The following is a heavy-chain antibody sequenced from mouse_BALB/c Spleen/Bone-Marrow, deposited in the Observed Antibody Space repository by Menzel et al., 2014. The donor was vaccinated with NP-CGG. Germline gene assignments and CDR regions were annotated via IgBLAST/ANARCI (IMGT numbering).Heavy chain of an antibody. Sequence: QVHVKQSGAELVKPGASVKLSCKASGYTFTSYWMHWVKQRPGQGLEWIGEINPNNGRTNYNEKFKSRATLTVDKSSSTAYMQLSSLTSEDSAVYYCARPYYGPYFDYWGQGTTLTVSS. CDR1: GYTFTSYW. V-gene: IGHV1S81*02. D-gene: IGHD1-2*01. CDR3: ARPYYGPYFDY. CDR2: INPNNGRT. J-gene: IGHJ2*01.